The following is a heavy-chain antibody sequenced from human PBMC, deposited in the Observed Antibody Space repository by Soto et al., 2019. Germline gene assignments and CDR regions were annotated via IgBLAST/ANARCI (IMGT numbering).Heavy chain of an antibody. V-gene: IGHV1-69*13. CDR3: ARDRSLAARDAFDI. CDR2: IIPIFGTA. J-gene: IGHJ3*02. CDR1: GGTFSSYA. D-gene: IGHD6-6*01. Sequence: SVKVSCKASGGTFSSYATSWVRQAPGQGLEWMGGIIPIFGTANYAQKFQGRVTITADESTSTAYMELSSLRSEDTAVYYCARDRSLAARDAFDIWGQGTMVTVSS.